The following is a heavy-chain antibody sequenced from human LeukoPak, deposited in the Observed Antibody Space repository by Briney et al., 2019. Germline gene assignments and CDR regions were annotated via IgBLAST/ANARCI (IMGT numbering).Heavy chain of an antibody. V-gene: IGHV1-69*06. CDR3: ARGKPYYYDSSGYIPPLVSGLELDY. Sequence: SVKVSCKASGGTFSSYAISWVRQAPGQGLEWMGGFIPIFGTANYAQTFQGRVTITADKSTSTAYMELSSLRSEDTAVYYCARGKPYYYDSSGYIPPLVSGLELDYWGQGTLVTVSS. CDR2: FIPIFGTA. CDR1: GGTFSSYA. J-gene: IGHJ4*02. D-gene: IGHD3-22*01.